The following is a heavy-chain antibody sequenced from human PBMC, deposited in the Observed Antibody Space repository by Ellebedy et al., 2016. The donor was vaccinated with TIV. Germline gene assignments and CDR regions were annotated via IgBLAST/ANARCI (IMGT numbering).Heavy chain of an antibody. CDR2: LSAYNGNT. Sequence: ASVKVSCKASGYTFTSYGLSWVRPAPGHFLEWMGWLSAYNGNTNYAQKLPGRVTMPTDTSTSTAYMELRSLRSDDTAVYYCAREVESNRVYSSSSNHFDYWGQGTLVTVSS. CDR1: GYTFTSYG. CDR3: AREVESNRVYSSSSNHFDY. V-gene: IGHV1-18*04. J-gene: IGHJ4*02. D-gene: IGHD6-6*01.